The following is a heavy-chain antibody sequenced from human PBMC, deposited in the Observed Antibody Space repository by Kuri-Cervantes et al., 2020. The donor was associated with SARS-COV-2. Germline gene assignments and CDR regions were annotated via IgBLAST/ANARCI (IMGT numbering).Heavy chain of an antibody. CDR1: GGSVSSGSYY. CDR2: IYYSGST. CDR3: ARSWYSSSWTFSYYYYGMDV. V-gene: IGHV4-61*01. D-gene: IGHD6-13*01. Sequence: SETLSLTCTVSGGSVSSGSYYWSWIRQPPGKGLEWIGYIYYSGSTNYNPSLKSRVTISVDTSKNQFSLKLSSVTAADTAVYYCARSWYSSSWTFSYYYYGMDVWGQGTTVTVSS. J-gene: IGHJ6*02.